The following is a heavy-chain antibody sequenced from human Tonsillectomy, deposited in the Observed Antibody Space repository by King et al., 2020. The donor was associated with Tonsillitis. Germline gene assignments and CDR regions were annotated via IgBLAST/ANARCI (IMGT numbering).Heavy chain of an antibody. V-gene: IGHV5-51*01. Sequence: QLVQSGAEVKKPGESLKITCKGSGYSFTSYWIAWVRQMPGKGLEWMGIIYPGDSDARYSPSFQGQVTISADKSISTAYLHWSSLKASDTAMYYCARITYSSGWYYFDYWGQGTLVTVSS. CDR3: ARITYSSGWYYFDY. CDR1: GYSFTSYW. CDR2: IYPGDSDA. J-gene: IGHJ4*02. D-gene: IGHD6-19*01.